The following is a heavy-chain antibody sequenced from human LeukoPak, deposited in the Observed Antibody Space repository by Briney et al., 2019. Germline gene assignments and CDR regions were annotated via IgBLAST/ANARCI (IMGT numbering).Heavy chain of an antibody. CDR2: IYYSGST. J-gene: IGHJ6*02. V-gene: IGHV4-31*03. CDR1: GGSISSGGYY. D-gene: IGHD6-25*01. Sequence: PSETLSLTCTVSGGSISSGGYYWSWIRQHPGKGLEWIGYIYYSGSTYYNPSLKSRVTISVDTSKNQFSLKLSSVTAADTAVYYCARAPKIGGYNRRTNYYYYGMDVWGQGTTVTVSS. CDR3: ARAPKIGGYNRRTNYYYYGMDV.